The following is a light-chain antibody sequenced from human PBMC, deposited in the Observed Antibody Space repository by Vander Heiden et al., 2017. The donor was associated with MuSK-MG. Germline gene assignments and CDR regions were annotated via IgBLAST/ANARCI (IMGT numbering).Light chain of an antibody. J-gene: IGKJ4*01. Sequence: DIQMTHSPSTLSASVGDRVTITCRASQSISSWLAWYQQKPGKAPKLLIYDASSLESRVPSTFRGSGSGTEFTLTIIILQPDAFATYYCQRYNSYLLTFGGGTKVEIK. CDR1: QSISSW. V-gene: IGKV1-5*01. CDR3: QRYNSYLLT. CDR2: DAS.